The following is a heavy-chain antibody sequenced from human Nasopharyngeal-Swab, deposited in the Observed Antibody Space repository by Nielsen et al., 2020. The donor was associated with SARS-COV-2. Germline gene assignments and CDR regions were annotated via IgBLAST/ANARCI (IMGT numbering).Heavy chain of an antibody. V-gene: IGHV3-7*04. J-gene: IGHJ4*02. Sequence: GESLKISCEASGFTFSTYWMSWVRQAPGKGLEWVANIKQDGSEKYYVDSVKGRFTISRDNAKNSLYLQMNSLRAEDTAVYYCARARFGSGNYYGFDYWGQGTLVTVSS. CDR1: GFTFSTYW. CDR3: ARARFGSGNYYGFDY. D-gene: IGHD3-10*01. CDR2: IKQDGSEK.